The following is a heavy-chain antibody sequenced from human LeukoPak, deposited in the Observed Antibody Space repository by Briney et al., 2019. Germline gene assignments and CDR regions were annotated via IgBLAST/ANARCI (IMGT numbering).Heavy chain of an antibody. D-gene: IGHD2-2*01. CDR1: GYTFTSCA. CDR3: TRQGPGYCGSTSCYGVDY. V-gene: IGHV7-4-1*02. CDR2: INTNTGNP. J-gene: IGHJ4*02. Sequence: ASVKVSCKASGYTFTSCAMNWVRQAPGQGLEWMGWINTNTGNPTYAQGFTGRFVFSLDTSVSTAYLQISSLKAEDTAVYYCTRQGPGYCGSTSCYGVDYWGQGTLVSVSS.